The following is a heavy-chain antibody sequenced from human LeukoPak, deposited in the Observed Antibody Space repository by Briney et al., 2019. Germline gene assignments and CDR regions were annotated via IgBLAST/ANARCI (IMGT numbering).Heavy chain of an antibody. CDR2: LYYSGST. CDR3: ARDLYVGYCSSTSCYAVRHFDY. CDR1: GGSVSSGSYY. Sequence: SETLSLTCTVSGGSVSSGSYYWSWIRQPPGKGLEWNGYLYYSGSTNYNPSLKSRVTISVDTSKNQFSLKLSSVTAAYTAVYYCARDLYVGYCSSTSCYAVRHFDYWGQGTLGTVSS. V-gene: IGHV4-61*01. J-gene: IGHJ4*02. D-gene: IGHD2-2*01.